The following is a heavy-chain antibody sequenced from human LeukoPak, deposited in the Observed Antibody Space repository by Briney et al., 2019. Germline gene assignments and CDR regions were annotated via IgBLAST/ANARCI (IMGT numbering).Heavy chain of an antibody. D-gene: IGHD5-24*01. V-gene: IGHV4-59*06. CDR2: IYYSGST. J-gene: IGHJ4*02. CDR3: ARGVRWLQLSYFDY. Sequence: SETLSLTCTVSGGSISSYLWSWIRQHPGKGLEWIGYIYYSGSTYYNPSLKSRVTISVDTSKNQFSLKLSSVTAADTAVYYCARGVRWLQLSYFDYWGQGTLVTVSS. CDR1: GGSISSYL.